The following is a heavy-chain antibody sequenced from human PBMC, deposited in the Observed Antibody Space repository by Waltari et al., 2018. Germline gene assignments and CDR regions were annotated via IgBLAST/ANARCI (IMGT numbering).Heavy chain of an antibody. Sequence: EVQLVESGGGLVKPGGSLRLSCAASGFTFSSYSMNWVRRAPGKGREWVSSLSSSSSYIYYADSVKGRFTISRDNAKNSLYLQMNSLRAEDTAVYYCASDTPMVQGDKDYWGQGTLVTVSS. J-gene: IGHJ4*02. CDR3: ASDTPMVQGDKDY. V-gene: IGHV3-21*01. CDR2: LSSSSSYI. CDR1: GFTFSSYS. D-gene: IGHD3-10*01.